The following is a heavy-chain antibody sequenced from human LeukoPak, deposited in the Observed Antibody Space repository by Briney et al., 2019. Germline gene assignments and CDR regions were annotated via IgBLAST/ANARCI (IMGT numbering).Heavy chain of an antibody. V-gene: IGHV4-34*01. CDR3: ARDGYYYDSSGYGLDY. CDR1: GGSFSGYY. Sequence: SETLSLTCAVYGGSFSGYYWSWIRQPPGKGLEWIGEINHSGSTNYNPSLKSRVTISVDTSKNQFSLKLSSVTAADTAVYYCARDGYYYDSSGYGLDYWGQGTLVTVSS. J-gene: IGHJ4*02. CDR2: INHSGST. D-gene: IGHD3-22*01.